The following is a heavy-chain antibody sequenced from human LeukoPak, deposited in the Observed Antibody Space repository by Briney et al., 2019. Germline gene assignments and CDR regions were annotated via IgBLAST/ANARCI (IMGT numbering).Heavy chain of an antibody. V-gene: IGHV3-23*01. Sequence: KPGGSLRLSCAASGFTFSSYAMSWVRQAPGKGLEWVSAISGSGGSTYYADSVKGRFTISRDNSKNTLYLQMNSLRAEDTAVYYCAKDRQWLVDAFDIWGQGTMVTVSS. CDR2: ISGSGGST. CDR1: GFTFSSYA. D-gene: IGHD6-19*01. CDR3: AKDRQWLVDAFDI. J-gene: IGHJ3*02.